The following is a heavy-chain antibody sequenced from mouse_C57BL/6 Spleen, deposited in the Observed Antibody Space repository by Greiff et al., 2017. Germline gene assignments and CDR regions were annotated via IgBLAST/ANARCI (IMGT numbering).Heavy chain of an antibody. CDR3: GKEGYYACFAY. V-gene: IGHV1-64*01. J-gene: IGHJ3*01. Sequence: QVQLQQPGAELVKPGASVKLSCKASGYTFTSYWMHWVKQRPGQGLEWIGMIHPTSGWTNYNEKFKGKATLTVDKSSSTDYMQLSSLTSEDSAVYCGGKEGYYACFAYWGQGTLVTVSA. CDR2: IHPTSGWT. CDR1: GYTFTSYW. D-gene: IGHD1-1*01.